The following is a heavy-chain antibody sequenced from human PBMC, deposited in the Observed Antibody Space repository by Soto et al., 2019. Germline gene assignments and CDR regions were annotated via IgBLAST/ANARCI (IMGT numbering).Heavy chain of an antibody. D-gene: IGHD3-16*01. CDR2: MNPNSGNT. Sequence: ASVKVSCKASGYTFTSYDINWVRQATGQGLEWMGWMNPNSGNTGYAQKFQGRVTMTRNTSISTAYMELSSLRSEDTAVYYCARGRNDYDYISFDYWGQGTLVTVSS. CDR3: ARGRNDYDYISFDY. V-gene: IGHV1-8*01. CDR1: GYTFTSYD. J-gene: IGHJ4*02.